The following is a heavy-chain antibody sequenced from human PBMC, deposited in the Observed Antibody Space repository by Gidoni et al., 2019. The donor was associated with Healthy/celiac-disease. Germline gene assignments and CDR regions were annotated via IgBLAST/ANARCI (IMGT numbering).Heavy chain of an antibody. CDR1: GFGFSNAR. CDR3: TTDRDYGLDY. Sequence: VQLVSAGVVLVKPVGSLRLPCAASGFGFSNARMIWGRQAPGKGLEWVGRRKSKTDGWTTDYAAPVKGRFTISREKSKSTLYLQMNSLKTEDTAVYYCTTDRDYGLDYWGQGTLVTVSS. J-gene: IGHJ4*02. V-gene: IGHV3-15*07. D-gene: IGHD4-17*01. CDR2: RKSKTDGWTT.